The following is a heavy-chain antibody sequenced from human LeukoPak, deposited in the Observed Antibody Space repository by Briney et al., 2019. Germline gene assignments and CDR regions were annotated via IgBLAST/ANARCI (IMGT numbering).Heavy chain of an antibody. CDR1: GFTYSSYG. CDR2: ISGNGYIT. CDR3: AKEVGATMLDY. Sequence: GGSLRLSCAASGFTYSSYGMTWVRQAPGKGLEWVSVISGNGYITYYAESVKGRFTVSRDNSNNTLYLQMNSLRAEDTALYYCAKEVGATMLDYWGQGTLVTVSS. J-gene: IGHJ4*02. V-gene: IGHV3-23*01. D-gene: IGHD1-26*01.